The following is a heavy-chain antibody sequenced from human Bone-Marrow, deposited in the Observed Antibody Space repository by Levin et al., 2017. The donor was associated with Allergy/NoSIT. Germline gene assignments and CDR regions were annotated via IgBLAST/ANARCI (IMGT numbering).Heavy chain of an antibody. CDR1: GFTFSSYA. V-gene: IGHV3-23*01. J-gene: IGHJ4*02. Sequence: PGGSLRLSCAASGFTFSSYAMSWVRQAPGKGLEWVSAISGSGGSTYYADSVKGRFTISRDNSKNTLYLQMNSLRAEDTAVYYCAKDFGSGNLWFGELFRDGFDYWGQGTLVTVSS. CDR2: ISGSGGST. CDR3: AKDFGSGNLWFGELFRDGFDY. D-gene: IGHD3-10*01.